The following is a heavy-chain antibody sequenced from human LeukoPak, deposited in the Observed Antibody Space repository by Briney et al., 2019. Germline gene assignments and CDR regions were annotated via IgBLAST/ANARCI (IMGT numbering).Heavy chain of an antibody. D-gene: IGHD2-15*01. CDR1: GFTFSSYA. CDR2: FSGGGGNT. CDR3: AKSGLNRFAY. J-gene: IGHJ4*02. Sequence: PGGSLRLSCAASGFTFSSYAMSGVRQAPGKGLEWVSTFSGGGGNTYYADSVKGRFTISRDNSKNTLHLQMNSLRADDTAVYYCAKSGLNRFAYWGQGTLVTVSS. V-gene: IGHV3-23*01.